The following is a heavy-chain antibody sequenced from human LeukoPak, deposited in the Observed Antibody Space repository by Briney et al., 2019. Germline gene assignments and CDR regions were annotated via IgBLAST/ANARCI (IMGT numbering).Heavy chain of an antibody. CDR2: ISHSGST. V-gene: IGHV4-38-2*02. CDR3: ARGRVSSSTWYSTYYYYFYMDV. CDR1: GYSISGGYY. Sequence: SETLSLTCTVSGYSISGGYYWGWIRQPPGKGLEWIGSISHSGSTYYNPSLKSRVTISVDTSKNQFSLRLRSVTAADTAVYFCARGRVSSSTWYSTYYYYFYMDVWGKGTTVTVSS. D-gene: IGHD1-1*01. J-gene: IGHJ6*03.